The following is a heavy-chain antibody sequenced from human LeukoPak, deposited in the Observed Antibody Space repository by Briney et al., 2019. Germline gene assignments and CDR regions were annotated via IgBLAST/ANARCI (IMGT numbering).Heavy chain of an antibody. J-gene: IGHJ6*03. Sequence: GGSLRLSCAASGFIFSSYAMSWVRQAPGKGLEWVSAMSGSGGTTYYADSVKGRFTISRDNSKNTLYLHMNSLRAEDTAVYYCARAAASSIYYYYMDVWGKGTTVTVSS. CDR2: MSGSGGTT. CDR3: ARAAASSIYYYYMDV. CDR1: GFIFSSYA. V-gene: IGHV3-23*01. D-gene: IGHD6-13*01.